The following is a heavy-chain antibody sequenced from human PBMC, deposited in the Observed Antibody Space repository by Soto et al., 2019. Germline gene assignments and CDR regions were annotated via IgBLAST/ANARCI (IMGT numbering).Heavy chain of an antibody. CDR2: INHSGST. J-gene: IGHJ3*02. V-gene: IGHV4-34*01. Sequence: QVQLQQWGAGLLKPSETLSLTCAVYGGSFSGYYWSWIRQPPGKGLEWIGEINHSGSTNYNPSLKSRVTISVDTSKNQFSLKLSSVTAADTAVYYCARGFYDFWSGYYHAFAIWGQGTMVTVSS. D-gene: IGHD3-3*01. CDR3: ARGFYDFWSGYYHAFAI. CDR1: GGSFSGYY.